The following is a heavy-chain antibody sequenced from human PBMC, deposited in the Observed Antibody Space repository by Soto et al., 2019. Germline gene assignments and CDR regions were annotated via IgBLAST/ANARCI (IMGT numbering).Heavy chain of an antibody. CDR3: ARERTGTTSMDV. D-gene: IGHD1-1*01. J-gene: IGHJ6*02. Sequence: ASVKAPCKASGYTFTSYDINWVRQATGQGLEWMGWMNPNSGNTGYAQKFQGRVTMTRNTSISTAYMELSSLRSEDTAVYYCARERTGTTSMDVWGQGTTVTVSS. V-gene: IGHV1-8*01. CDR2: MNPNSGNT. CDR1: GYTFTSYD.